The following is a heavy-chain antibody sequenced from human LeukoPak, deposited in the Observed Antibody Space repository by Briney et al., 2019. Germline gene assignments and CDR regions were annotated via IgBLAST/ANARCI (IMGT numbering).Heavy chain of an antibody. CDR3: ARHGLSRVAARPGYFQH. D-gene: IGHD6-6*01. V-gene: IGHV4-39*01. Sequence: PSETLTLTCTVSGGSISSSSYYWGWIRQPPGKGLEWIGSIYYSGSTYYNPSLKSRVTISVDTSKNQFSLKLSSVTAADTAVYYCARHGLSRVAARPGYFQHWGQGTLVTVSS. CDR2: IYYSGST. CDR1: GGSISSSSYY. J-gene: IGHJ1*01.